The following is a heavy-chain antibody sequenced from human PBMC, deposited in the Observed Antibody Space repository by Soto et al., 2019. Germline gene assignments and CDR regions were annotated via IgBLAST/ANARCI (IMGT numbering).Heavy chain of an antibody. CDR2: INHSGST. V-gene: IGHV4-34*01. CDR3: ARDGRGGTQYYYGMDV. Sequence: SETLSLTCAVYGGSFSGYYWSWIRQPPGKGLEWIGEINHSGSTNYNPSLKSRVTISVDTSKNQFSLKLSSVTAADTAVYYCARDGRGGTQYYYGMDVWGQGTTVTVSS. D-gene: IGHD2-15*01. CDR1: GGSFSGYY. J-gene: IGHJ6*02.